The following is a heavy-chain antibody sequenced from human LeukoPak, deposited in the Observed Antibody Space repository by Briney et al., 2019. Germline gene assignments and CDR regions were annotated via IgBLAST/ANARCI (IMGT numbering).Heavy chain of an antibody. J-gene: IGHJ3*02. D-gene: IGHD3-22*01. V-gene: IGHV3-23*01. CDR3: ARDRWDFWYYYDSSGSGDAFDI. Sequence: PGGSLRLSCAASGFTFSSYGLSWVRQAPGKGLAWVSAISGSGDDTYYADSLKGRFTISRDNPQNTLYLQVNSLRAEDTAVYYCARDRWDFWYYYDSSGSGDAFDIWGQGTMVTVSS. CDR2: ISGSGDDT. CDR1: GFTFSSYG.